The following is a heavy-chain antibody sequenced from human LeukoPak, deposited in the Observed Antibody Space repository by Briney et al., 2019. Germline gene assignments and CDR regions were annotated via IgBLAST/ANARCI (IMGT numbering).Heavy chain of an antibody. D-gene: IGHD5-12*01. Sequence: GGSLRLSCAASGLDFSTYAINWVRQAPGKGLEWVSSISTKSNYIFYGDSVKGRFTISRDNAKNSVYLQMTSLRPEDTAVYYCSRDRLGGLDLWGQGTLVTVSS. CDR3: SRDRLGGLDL. CDR2: ISTKSNYI. J-gene: IGHJ5*02. CDR1: GLDFSTYA. V-gene: IGHV3-21*01.